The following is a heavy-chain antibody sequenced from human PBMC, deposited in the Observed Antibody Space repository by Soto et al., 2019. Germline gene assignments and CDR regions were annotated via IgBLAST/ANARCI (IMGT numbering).Heavy chain of an antibody. Sequence: ASVKVSCKASGYTFTSYGISWVRRAPGQGLEWMGWISAYNGNTNYAQKLQGRVTMTTDTSTSTAYMELRSLRSDDTAVYYCARYCSSTSCSDPYYGMDVWGQGTTVTVSS. CDR2: ISAYNGNT. V-gene: IGHV1-18*04. CDR3: ARYCSSTSCSDPYYGMDV. D-gene: IGHD2-2*01. J-gene: IGHJ6*02. CDR1: GYTFTSYG.